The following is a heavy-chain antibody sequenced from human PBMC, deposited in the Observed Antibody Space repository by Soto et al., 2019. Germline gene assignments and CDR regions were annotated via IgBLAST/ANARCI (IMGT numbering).Heavy chain of an antibody. Sequence: QVQLVESGGGVVQPGRSLTLSCAGSGFTVSDYGMHWVRQAPGKGLQWVALISNDGGSKKYAESVKGRFTISRDNSKNTLYLDMNRLRPEDTAVYHCARRTSTVREGYNWCDPWGQGTLVTVSS. CDR1: GFTVSDYG. V-gene: IGHV3-30*03. D-gene: IGHD3-10*01. J-gene: IGHJ5*02. CDR3: ARRTSTVREGYNWCDP. CDR2: ISNDGGSK.